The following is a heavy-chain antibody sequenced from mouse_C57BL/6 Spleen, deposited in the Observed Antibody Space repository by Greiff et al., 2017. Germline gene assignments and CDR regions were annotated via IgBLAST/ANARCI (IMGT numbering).Heavy chain of an antibody. CDR2: IYPGSGNT. V-gene: IGHV1-76*01. D-gene: IGHD1-1*01. CDR3: AKGYYGSSYGDYFDY. J-gene: IGHJ2*01. Sequence: VMLVESGAELVRPGASVKLSCKASGYTFTDYYINWVKQRPGQGLEWIARIYPGSGNTYYNEKFKGKATLTAEKSSSTAYMQLSSLTSEDSAVYFCAKGYYGSSYGDYFDYWGQGTTLTVSS. CDR1: GYTFTDYY.